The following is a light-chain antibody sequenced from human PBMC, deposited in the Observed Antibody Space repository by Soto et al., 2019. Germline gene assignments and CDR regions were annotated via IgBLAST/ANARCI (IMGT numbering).Light chain of an antibody. J-gene: IGLJ3*02. CDR3: SSYSSRSTGV. CDR1: SSDVGVYNF. V-gene: IGLV2-14*01. CDR2: ELS. Sequence: SVLTQPAYLYGSAGRSISISCTGTSSDVGVYNFVSWYQQHPRKAPKLIIYELSFRPSGVSNRFSGSKSGNTASLTISGLQAEDEADYYCSSYSSRSTGVFGRG.